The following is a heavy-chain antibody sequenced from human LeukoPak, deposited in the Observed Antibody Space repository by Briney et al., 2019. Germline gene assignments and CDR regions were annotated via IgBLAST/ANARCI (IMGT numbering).Heavy chain of an antibody. CDR3: ARTPLGGYKYFDI. Sequence: GGSLRLSCAASGFTFSDHYMDWVRQAPGKGLEWVGRTRNKANSYSTEYAASVKGRFTISRDNAKNSLYLQMNSLRAEDTALYYCARTPLGGYKYFDIWGQGTMVTVSS. CDR2: TRNKANSYST. V-gene: IGHV3-72*01. CDR1: GFTFSDHY. D-gene: IGHD5-12*01. J-gene: IGHJ3*02.